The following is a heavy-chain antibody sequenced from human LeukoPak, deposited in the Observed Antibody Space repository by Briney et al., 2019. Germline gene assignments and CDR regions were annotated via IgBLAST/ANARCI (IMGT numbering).Heavy chain of an antibody. D-gene: IGHD2-15*01. CDR2: IYYSGST. Sequence: SETLSLTRTVSGGSISSSSYYWGWIRQPPGKGLEWIGSIYYSGSTYYNPSLKSRVTISVDTSKNQFSLKLSSVTAADTAVYYCARQDVVVVAATTNYYFDYWGQGTLVTVSS. CDR3: ARQDVVVVAATTNYYFDY. CDR1: GGSISSSSYY. J-gene: IGHJ4*02. V-gene: IGHV4-39*01.